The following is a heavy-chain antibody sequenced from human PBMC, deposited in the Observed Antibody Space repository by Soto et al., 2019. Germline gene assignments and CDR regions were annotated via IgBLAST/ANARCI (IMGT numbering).Heavy chain of an antibody. Sequence: LRLYCVASGFTFSRYWMSWVRQAPGKGLEWVANIKQDGSEKYYVDSVKDRFTISRDNAKNSLYLQMNSLRVDDTALYYCARDGTGAPVWGNYRADYWGHGALVTVSS. V-gene: IGHV3-7*03. CDR1: GFTFSRYW. D-gene: IGHD3-16*02. CDR2: IKQDGSEK. CDR3: ARDGTGAPVWGNYRADY. J-gene: IGHJ4*01.